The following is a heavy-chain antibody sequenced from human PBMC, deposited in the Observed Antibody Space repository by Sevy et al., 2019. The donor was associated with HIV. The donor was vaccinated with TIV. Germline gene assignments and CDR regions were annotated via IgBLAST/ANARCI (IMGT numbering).Heavy chain of an antibody. J-gene: IGHJ4*02. V-gene: IGHV3-7*01. CDR1: GFTFSRFW. D-gene: IGHD2-21*01. CDR3: ARMDGGPDF. Sequence: GGSLRLSCAASGFTFSRFWMSWVRQAPGKGLEWLANIRQDGNEKNYVHSVRGRFTISRDNAKNSLYLQMNSLRVEDTAVYYCARMDGGPDFWGQGTLVTVSS. CDR2: IRQDGNEK.